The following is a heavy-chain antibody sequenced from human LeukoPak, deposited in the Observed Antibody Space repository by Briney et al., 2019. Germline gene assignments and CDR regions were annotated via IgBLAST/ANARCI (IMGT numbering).Heavy chain of an antibody. CDR1: GXTFSSYS. CDR2: ISSSSSYI. V-gene: IGHV3-21*01. D-gene: IGHD6-13*01. Sequence: GGSLRLSCAASGXTFSSYSVNWVRQAPGKGLEWGSSISSSSSYIYYADSVKGRFTISRDNAKNSLYLQMNSLRAEDTAVYYCARDQRSRINWFDPWGQGTLVTVSS. J-gene: IGHJ5*02. CDR3: ARDQRSRINWFDP.